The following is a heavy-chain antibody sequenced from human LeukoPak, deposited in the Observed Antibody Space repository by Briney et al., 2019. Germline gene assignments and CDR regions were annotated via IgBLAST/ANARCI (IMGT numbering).Heavy chain of an antibody. CDR3: ARVRTTVWDFDY. J-gene: IGHJ4*02. CDR2: INWNGGST. CDR1: GFTFDDYG. Sequence: TGGSLRLSCADSGFTFDDYGMSWVRQAPGKGLEWVSGINWNGGSTGYADSVKGRFTISRDNAKNSLYLQMNSLRAEDTALYYCARVRTTVWDFDYWGQGTLVTVSS. D-gene: IGHD4-11*01. V-gene: IGHV3-20*04.